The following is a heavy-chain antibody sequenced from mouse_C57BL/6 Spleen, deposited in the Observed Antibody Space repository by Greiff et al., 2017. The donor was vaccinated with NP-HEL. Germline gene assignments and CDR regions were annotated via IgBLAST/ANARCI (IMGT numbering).Heavy chain of an antibody. J-gene: IGHJ2*01. CDR3: ARVGRAGNYEGFDY. CDR2: IDPSDSYT. V-gene: IGHV1-50*01. Sequence: QVQLQQPGAELVKPGASVKLSCKASGYTFTSYWMQWVKQRPGQGLEWIGEIDPSDSYTNYNQKFKGKATLTVDTSSSTAYMQLSSLTSEDSAVYYCARVGRAGNYEGFDYWGQGTTRTVSS. CDR1: GYTFTSYW. D-gene: IGHD2-1*01.